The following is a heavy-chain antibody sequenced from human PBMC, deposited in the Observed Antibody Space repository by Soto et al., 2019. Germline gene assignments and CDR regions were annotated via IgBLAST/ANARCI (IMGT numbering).Heavy chain of an antibody. Sequence: QLQLQESGSGLVKPSQTLSLTCAVSGGSISSGGYSWSWIRQPPGKGLAYIGYIYHSGSTYYNPSLKSRVTISVDRSKNQFSLKLSSVTAADTAVYYCARVRSGWGIDYWGQGTLVTVSS. V-gene: IGHV4-30-2*01. CDR2: IYHSGST. D-gene: IGHD6-19*01. J-gene: IGHJ4*02. CDR1: GGSISSGGYS. CDR3: ARVRSGWGIDY.